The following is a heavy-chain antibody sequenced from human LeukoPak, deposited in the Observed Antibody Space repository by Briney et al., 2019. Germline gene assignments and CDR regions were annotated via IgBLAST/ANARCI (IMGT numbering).Heavy chain of an antibody. CDR1: GDSISSSLHS. J-gene: IGHJ6*02. CDR3: VRIYCTSTSCYGDSYYGMDV. Sequence: PSETLSLTCTVSGDSISSSLHSWGWIRQPPGKGLEWIGSISYSGSTYYNPSLKTRVTMSVDTSENQFSLKLSSVTAADSTVYYCVRIYCTSTSCYGDSYYGMDVWGQGTTVTVSS. D-gene: IGHD2-2*01. V-gene: IGHV4-39*01. CDR2: ISYSGST.